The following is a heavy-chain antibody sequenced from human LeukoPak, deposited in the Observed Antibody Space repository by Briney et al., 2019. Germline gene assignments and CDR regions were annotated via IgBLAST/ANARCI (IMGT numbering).Heavy chain of an antibody. CDR3: VTQLITDGYNY. D-gene: IGHD5-24*01. J-gene: IGHJ4*02. Sequence: EPSETLSLTCTVSGGSISSTTYYWGWIRQPPGKGLDWIGSLYYTGITYYNPSLKSRLTMSVGTSKNQFSLKLSSVTAADTAVYYCVTQLITDGYNYWGQGALVTVSS. CDR2: LYYTGIT. V-gene: IGHV4-39*01. CDR1: GGSISSTTYY.